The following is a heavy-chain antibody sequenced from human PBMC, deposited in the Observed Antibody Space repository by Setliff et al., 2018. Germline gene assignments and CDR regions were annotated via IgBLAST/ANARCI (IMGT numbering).Heavy chain of an antibody. CDR3: TRDPPGSGWSFDY. D-gene: IGHD6-19*01. CDR2: IWADPNSNTK. CDR1: GFTFNTHA. J-gene: IGHJ4*02. V-gene: IGHV3-33*01. Sequence: PGGSLRLSCAASGFTFNTHAMHWVRQAPGKGLEWVAMIWADPNSNTKYYADSVKGRFSVSRDNSRTTVFLQMTGLRAEDTALYYCTRDPPGSGWSFDYWGQGALVTVSS.